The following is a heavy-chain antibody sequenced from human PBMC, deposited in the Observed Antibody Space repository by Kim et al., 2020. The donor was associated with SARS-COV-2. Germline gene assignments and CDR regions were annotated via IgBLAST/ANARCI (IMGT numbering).Heavy chain of an antibody. D-gene: IGHD3-10*01. CDR2: VHPSGRN. Sequence: SETLSLTCFVSGDSIRNYYWSWFRQPPGKRLEWIAWVHPSGRNMYNPSLQSRVTISLDTSLNLFSLTLRSVTAADTAVYYCARHENSGTYPLDNWGQGTLLTVSS. CDR1: GDSIRNYY. CDR3: ARHENSGTYPLDN. J-gene: IGHJ4*02. V-gene: IGHV4-59*08.